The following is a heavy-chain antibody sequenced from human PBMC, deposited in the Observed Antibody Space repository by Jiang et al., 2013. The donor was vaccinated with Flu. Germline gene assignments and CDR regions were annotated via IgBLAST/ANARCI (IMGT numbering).Heavy chain of an antibody. Sequence: KPGSSVKVYCAPSGGYFSSYAISWVRQVPGQGLEWMGRIIPSVGVANYAQNFQDRVTITADKSTGAGYMEVSSLRSEDTAVYYCARDQTGYGSSWYPYWGQGTLVTVSS. CDR2: IIPSVGVA. CDR3: ARDQTGYGSSWYPY. D-gene: IGHD6-13*01. J-gene: IGHJ4*02. V-gene: IGHV1-69*04. CDR1: GGYFSSYA.